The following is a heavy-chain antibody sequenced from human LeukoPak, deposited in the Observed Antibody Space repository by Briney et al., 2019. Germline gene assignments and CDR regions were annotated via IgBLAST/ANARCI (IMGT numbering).Heavy chain of an antibody. CDR1: GFTFSSYG. V-gene: IGHV3-21*01. J-gene: IGHJ4*02. CDR2: ISSSSSYI. D-gene: IGHD2-2*01. Sequence: AGGSLRLSCAASGFTFSSYGMNWVRQAPGKGLEWVSSISSSSSYIYYADSVKGRFTISRDNAKNSLYLQMNSLRAEDTAVYYCARDSPAKFFDYWGQGTLVTVSP. CDR3: ARDSPAKFFDY.